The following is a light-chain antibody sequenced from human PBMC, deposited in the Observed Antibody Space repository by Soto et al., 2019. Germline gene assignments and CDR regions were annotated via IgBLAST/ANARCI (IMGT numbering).Light chain of an antibody. V-gene: IGKV1-5*03. CDR3: QQYDTYPLT. CDR2: FAS. Sequence: DTHMTQSPSTLSASVGDRGTITCRAIQSISNWLAWYQQKPGKAPNLLIYFASTLQSGVPSRFRGSGSGTEFTLTISSLQPDDFEPYYCQQYDTYPLTFGGGTKVDIK. CDR1: QSISNW. J-gene: IGKJ4*01.